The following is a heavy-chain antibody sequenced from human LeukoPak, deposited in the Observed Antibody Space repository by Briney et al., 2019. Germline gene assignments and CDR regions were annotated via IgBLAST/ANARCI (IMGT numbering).Heavy chain of an antibody. V-gene: IGHV3-23*01. CDR1: GFTFSSYA. CDR2: ISGSGGST. Sequence: PGGSLRLSCAASGFTFSSYAMSWVRQAPGKRLEWVSAISGSGGSTYYADSVKGRFTISRDNAKSSLYLQMNSLRAEDTAVYYCARGQAVAAQGYDYWGQGTLVTVSS. CDR3: ARGQAVAAQGYDY. J-gene: IGHJ4*02. D-gene: IGHD6-19*01.